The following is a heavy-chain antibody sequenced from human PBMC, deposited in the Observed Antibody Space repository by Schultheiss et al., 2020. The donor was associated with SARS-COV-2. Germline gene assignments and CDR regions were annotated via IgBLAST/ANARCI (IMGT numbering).Heavy chain of an antibody. CDR1: GFTFSSYG. D-gene: IGHD3-10*01. CDR2: ISYDGSNK. J-gene: IGHJ4*02. V-gene: IGHV3-30*06. CDR3: ARRNPVGPHYYGSGSYLLFDY. Sequence: GGSLRLSCAASGFTFSSYGMHWVRQAPGKGLEWVAVISYDGSNKYYADSVKGRFTISRDNSKNTLYLQMNSLRVEDTAVYYCARRNPVGPHYYGSGSYLLFDYWGQGTLVTVSS.